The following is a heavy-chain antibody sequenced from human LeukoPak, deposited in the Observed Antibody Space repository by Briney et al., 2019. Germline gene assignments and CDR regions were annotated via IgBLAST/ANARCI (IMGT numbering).Heavy chain of an antibody. CDR1: GGSISSSSYY. J-gene: IGHJ4*02. CDR3: ARQSNIAAAGRTLDY. V-gene: IGHV4-39*01. D-gene: IGHD6-13*01. Sequence: SETLFLTCTVSGGSISSSSYYWGWIRQPPGKGLEWIGSIYYSGSTYYNPSLKSRVTISVDTSKNQFSLKLSSVTAADTAVYYCARQSNIAAAGRTLDYWGQGTLVTVSS. CDR2: IYYSGST.